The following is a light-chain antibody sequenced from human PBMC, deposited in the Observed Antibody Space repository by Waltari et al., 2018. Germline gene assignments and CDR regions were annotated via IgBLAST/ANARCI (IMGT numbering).Light chain of an antibody. CDR3: QQSYSTPRT. CDR2: AAS. CDR1: QSISSY. V-gene: IGKV1-39*01. J-gene: IGKJ1*01. Sequence: DIQMTQSPSSLSASVGDRVPITCRASQSISSYLNWYQQKPGKAPKRLIYAASSLQSGVPSRFSGSGSGTDFTLTISSLQPEDFATYYCQQSYSTPRTFGQGTKVEIK.